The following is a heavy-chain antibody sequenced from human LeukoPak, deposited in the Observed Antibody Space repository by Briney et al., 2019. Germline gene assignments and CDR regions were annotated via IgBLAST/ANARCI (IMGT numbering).Heavy chain of an antibody. CDR2: IYSSGST. V-gene: IGHV4-61*02. Sequence: PSETLSLTCTVSGGSISSGSYYWSWIRQPAGKGLEWIGRIYSSGSTNYNPSLKSRVTMSVDTSKNQFSLKLSSVTAADTAVYYCARDLYNMDVWGKGTTVTISS. CDR3: ARDLYNMDV. J-gene: IGHJ6*03. CDR1: GGSISSGSYY.